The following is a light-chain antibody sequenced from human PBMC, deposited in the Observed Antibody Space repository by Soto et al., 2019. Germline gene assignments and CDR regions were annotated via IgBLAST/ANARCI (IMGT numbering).Light chain of an antibody. V-gene: IGKV3-20*01. Sequence: EIVFTQSPCTLSLSPGERATLSCRASQSVSNNYLAWYQQKPGQAPRLLIYGASNRATGIPDRFSGSGSGTDFTLTISRLEPEDFAVYYCQQYNNWPHTFGQGTKV. CDR1: QSVSNNY. CDR3: QQYNNWPHT. CDR2: GAS. J-gene: IGKJ2*01.